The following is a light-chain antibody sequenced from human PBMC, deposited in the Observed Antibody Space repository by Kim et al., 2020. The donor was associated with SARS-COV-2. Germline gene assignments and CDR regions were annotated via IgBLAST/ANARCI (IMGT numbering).Light chain of an antibody. CDR1: QSISSY. J-gene: IGKJ5*01. V-gene: IGKV1-39*01. CDR3: QQSYSTPAIT. CDR2: AAS. Sequence: SVGDRVTITCRASQSISSYLNWYQQKPGKAPKLLIYAASSLQSGVPSRFSGSGSGTDFTLTISSLQPEDFATYYCQQSYSTPAITFGQGTRLEIK.